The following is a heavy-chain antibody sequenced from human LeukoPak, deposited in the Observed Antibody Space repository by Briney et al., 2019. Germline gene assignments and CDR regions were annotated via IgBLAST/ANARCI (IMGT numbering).Heavy chain of an antibody. V-gene: IGHV4-31*03. CDR2: IYYSGST. Sequence: PSETLSLTCTVSGGSISSGGYYWSWIRQHPGKGLEWIGYIYYSGSTYYNPSLKSRVTISVDTSKNQFSLKLSSVTAADTAVYYCAREGIEGDYVKGEDYWGQGTLVTVSS. CDR3: AREGIEGDYVKGEDY. CDR1: GGSISSGGYY. J-gene: IGHJ4*02. D-gene: IGHD4-17*01.